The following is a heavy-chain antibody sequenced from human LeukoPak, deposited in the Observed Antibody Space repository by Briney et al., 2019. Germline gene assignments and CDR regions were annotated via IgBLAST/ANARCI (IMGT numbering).Heavy chain of an antibody. CDR2: IGGGDT. CDR1: GFTFRNFA. Sequence: GGSLRLSCSASGFTFRNFAISWVRQAPGKGLEWVSSIGGGDTHYADSVKGRFTISRDDSRSTVDLQMSSLRAEDTAVYYYANDGQSFNSMYDYFDSWGQGTLVTVSS. V-gene: IGHV3-23*01. J-gene: IGHJ4*02. CDR3: ANDGQSFNSMYDYFDS. D-gene: IGHD2-8*01.